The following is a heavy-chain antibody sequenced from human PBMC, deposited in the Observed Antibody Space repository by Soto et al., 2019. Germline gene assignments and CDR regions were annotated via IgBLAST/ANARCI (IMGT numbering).Heavy chain of an antibody. J-gene: IGHJ4*02. CDR1: GFTFSSYS. Sequence: EVQLVESGGGLVQPGGSLRLSCAASGFTFSSYSMNWVRQAPGKGLEWVSSISSSSSYIYYEDSVKGRFTISRDNAKNSLYLQMNSLRAEDTAVYYCARALEDIVATWSFDYWGQGTLVTVSS. CDR3: ARALEDIVATWSFDY. D-gene: IGHD5-12*01. V-gene: IGHV3-21*01. CDR2: ISSSSSYI.